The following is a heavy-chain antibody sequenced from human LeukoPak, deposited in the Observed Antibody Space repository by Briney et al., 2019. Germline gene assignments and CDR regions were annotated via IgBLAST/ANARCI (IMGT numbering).Heavy chain of an antibody. J-gene: IGHJ1*01. CDR1: GFTFSSYW. Sequence: GGSLRLSCAASGFTFSSYWMHWVRQAPGKGLVWVSRIKSDGSTNYADSVKGRFTISRDNPKNTVSLQMNSLRTEDTGVYDCARAPSEIGGYYPEYFRHWGQGTLVTVSS. V-gene: IGHV3-74*01. D-gene: IGHD3-22*01. CDR3: ARAPSEIGGYYPEYFRH. CDR2: IKSDGST.